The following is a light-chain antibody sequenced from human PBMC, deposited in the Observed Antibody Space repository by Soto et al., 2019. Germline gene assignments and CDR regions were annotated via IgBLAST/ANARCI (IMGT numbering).Light chain of an antibody. CDR3: QQSYSAPLA. V-gene: IGKV1-39*01. Sequence: DIQMTQSPSSLSASVGERVTITCRASQTINSYLNWYQHKPGKAPNLLIYGASSLQSGVPSRFSGSGSGTDFTLTINSLQPEYFATYYCQQSYSAPLAFGGGTRVEIK. J-gene: IGKJ4*01. CDR1: QTINSY. CDR2: GAS.